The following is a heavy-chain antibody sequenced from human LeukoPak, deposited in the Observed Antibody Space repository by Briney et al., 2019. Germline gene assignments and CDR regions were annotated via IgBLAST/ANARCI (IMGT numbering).Heavy chain of an antibody. CDR1: GFMFSDYY. D-gene: IGHD1-26*01. V-gene: IGHV3-11*01. CDR3: ARVRGSYAFDY. CDR2: ISNSGGSPI. Sequence: GALRLSCAASGFMFSDYYMSWMRQAPGKGLEWVSYISNSGGSPIYNADSVKGRFTISRDNAKNSLYLQMNSLRADDTAVYYCARVRGSYAFDYWGQGTLVTVSS. J-gene: IGHJ4*02.